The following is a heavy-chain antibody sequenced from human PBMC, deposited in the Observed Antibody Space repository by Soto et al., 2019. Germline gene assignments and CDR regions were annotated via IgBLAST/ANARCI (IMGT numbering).Heavy chain of an antibody. CDR3: ARDRRQIAAAGTGHWFDP. CDR2: INPNSGGT. V-gene: IGHV1-2*02. D-gene: IGHD6-13*01. J-gene: IGHJ5*02. CDR1: GYTFTGYY. Sequence: ASVKVSCKASGYTFTGYYMHWVRQAPGQGLEWMGWINPNSGGTNYAQKFQGRVTMTRDTSISTAYMELSRLRSDDTAVYYCARDRRQIAAAGTGHWFDPWGQGTLVTVSS.